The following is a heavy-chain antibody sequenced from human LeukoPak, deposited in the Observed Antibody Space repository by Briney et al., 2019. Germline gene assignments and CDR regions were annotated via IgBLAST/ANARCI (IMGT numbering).Heavy chain of an antibody. CDR2: IRSKANSYAT. D-gene: IGHD2-15*01. CDR3: AVLACSGGSCYLGPDY. CDR1: GFTFSGST. V-gene: IGHV3-73*01. J-gene: IGHJ4*02. Sequence: GGSLELSCAASGFTFSGSTMHWVRQASGKGLEWVGRIRSKANSYATAYAASVKGRFTISRDDSKNTAYLQMNSLKTEDTAVYYCAVLACSGGSCYLGPDYWGQGTLVTVSS.